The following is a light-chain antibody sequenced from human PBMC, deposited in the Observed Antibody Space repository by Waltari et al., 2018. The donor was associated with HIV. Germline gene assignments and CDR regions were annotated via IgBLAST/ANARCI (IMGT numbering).Light chain of an antibody. CDR3: QHDKNLPST. CDR1: QDISNN. Sequence: DIQMTQSPSSLSASVGDRVTITCQANQDISNNLNWYQQKPGKAPNLVIFDASNVQTGVQVRISGSGAGTDSTLTISSLQPEDVATYVCQHDKNLPSTFGQGTRLEIK. J-gene: IGKJ5*01. V-gene: IGKV1-33*01. CDR2: DAS.